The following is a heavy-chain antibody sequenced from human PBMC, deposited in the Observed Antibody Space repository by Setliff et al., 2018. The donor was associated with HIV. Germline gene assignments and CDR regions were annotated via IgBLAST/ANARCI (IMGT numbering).Heavy chain of an antibody. Sequence: SETLSLTCAVYGGPLSGHYWSWIRQPPGQGLEWIGETSHSGKTNYNPSLKSRVTISLDTSKNQFSLKLSSVTAADAAVYYCASRVYYYDSSGYLREEGFDPWGQGTLVTVSS. CDR3: ASRVYYYDSSGYLREEGFDP. CDR1: GGPLSGHY. V-gene: IGHV4-34*01. J-gene: IGHJ5*02. CDR2: TSHSGKT. D-gene: IGHD3-22*01.